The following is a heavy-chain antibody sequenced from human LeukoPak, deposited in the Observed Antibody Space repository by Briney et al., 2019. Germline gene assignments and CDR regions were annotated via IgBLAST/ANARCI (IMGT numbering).Heavy chain of an antibody. Sequence: PSETLSLTYAVYGGPFSGYYWSWIRQPPGKGLEWIGEINHSGSTNYNPSLKSRVTISVDTSKNQFSLKLSSVTAADTAVYYCARGRTLVRGVNKYYFDYWGQGTLVTVSS. V-gene: IGHV4-34*01. CDR3: ARGRTLVRGVNKYYFDY. D-gene: IGHD3-10*01. CDR2: INHSGST. CDR1: GGPFSGYY. J-gene: IGHJ4*02.